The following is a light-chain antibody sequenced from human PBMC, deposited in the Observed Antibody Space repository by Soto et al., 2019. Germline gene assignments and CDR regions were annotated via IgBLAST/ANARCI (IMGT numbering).Light chain of an antibody. Sequence: DIEMTQSPSSLSTSVGDRVTITCRASQSIGTHLNWYQQKPGKAPNLLIYAASTLHSGVPSRFSGSGSGTDFTLTITSLQPEDFATYYCQQTHSLARTFGQGTKVDIK. CDR2: AAS. J-gene: IGKJ1*01. V-gene: IGKV1-39*01. CDR1: QSIGTH. CDR3: QQTHSLART.